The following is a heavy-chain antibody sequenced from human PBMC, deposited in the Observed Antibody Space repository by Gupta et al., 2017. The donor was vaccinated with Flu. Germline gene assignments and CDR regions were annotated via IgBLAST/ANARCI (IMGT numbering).Heavy chain of an antibody. V-gene: IGHV5-51*01. CDR3: ARGFPDALGYYDSSGYYYCDY. CDR2: IYPGDSDT. D-gene: IGHD3-22*01. Sequence: EVQLVQSGAEVKQPGESLKISCKGSGSSFPRYWIGWVRKMPGKGLEWMGIIYPGDSDTRYSPSVQGQVTISADKSISTAYLQWSSLKASDTAMYYCARGFPDALGYYDSSGYYYCDYWAREPWAPSP. CDR1: GSSFPRYW. J-gene: IGHJ4*02.